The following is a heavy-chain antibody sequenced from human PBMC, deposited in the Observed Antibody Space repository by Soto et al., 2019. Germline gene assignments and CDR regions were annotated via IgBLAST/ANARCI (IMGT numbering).Heavy chain of an antibody. CDR2: IYYSGST. J-gene: IGHJ4*02. CDR3: ARDGDSSGYPRGNFDY. V-gene: IGHV4-61*01. CDR1: GGSVISGSYY. Sequence: SETLSLTCTVSGGSVISGSYYWSWIRQPPGKGLEWIGYIYYSGSTNYNPSLKSRVTISVDTSKNQFSLKLSSVTAADTAVYYCARDGDSSGYPRGNFDYWGQGTLVTVSS. D-gene: IGHD3-22*01.